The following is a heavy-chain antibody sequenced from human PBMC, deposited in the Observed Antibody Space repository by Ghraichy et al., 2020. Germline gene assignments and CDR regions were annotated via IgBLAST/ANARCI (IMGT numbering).Heavy chain of an antibody. J-gene: IGHJ4*02. V-gene: IGHV3-30*04. CDR3: ATFPTRKQVYYYEY. Sequence: GGSLRLSCIASGFTFNSFTMHWVRRVPGRGLEWVAVVSNDGRTQYYADSVKGRFTISRDNSKSTLYLQMSSLRAEDTSVYYCATFPTRKQVYYYEYWGRGTLVTVSS. D-gene: IGHD5/OR15-5a*01. CDR2: VSNDGRTQ. CDR1: GFTFNSFT.